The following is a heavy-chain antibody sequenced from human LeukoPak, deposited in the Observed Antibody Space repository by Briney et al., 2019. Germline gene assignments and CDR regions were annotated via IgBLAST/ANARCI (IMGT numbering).Heavy chain of an antibody. D-gene: IGHD4-17*01. CDR1: GGSISSGDYY. CDR3: ARLNTVTTRPFDY. Sequence: SQTLSLTCTVSGGSISSGDYYWSWIRQPPGKGLEWIGYIYYSGSTYYNPSLKSRVTISVDTSKNQFSLKLSSVTAADTAAYYCARLNTVTTRPFDYWGQGTLVTVSS. CDR2: IYYSGST. J-gene: IGHJ4*02. V-gene: IGHV4-30-4*01.